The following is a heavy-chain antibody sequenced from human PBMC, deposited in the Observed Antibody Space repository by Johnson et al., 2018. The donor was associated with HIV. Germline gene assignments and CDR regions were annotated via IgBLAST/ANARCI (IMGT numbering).Heavy chain of an antibody. Sequence: QVQLVESGGGVVQPGGSLRLSCAASGFTFSNYAMHWVRQAPGKGLEWVAVISYDGNNKYYADSVKGRFTISRDNSKNTLYLQMNRLRAEDTAVYYCAREWLYGFDIWGQGTMVTVSS. CDR1: GFTFSNYA. D-gene: IGHD5-24*01. J-gene: IGHJ3*02. CDR3: AREWLYGFDI. CDR2: ISYDGNNK. V-gene: IGHV3-30*14.